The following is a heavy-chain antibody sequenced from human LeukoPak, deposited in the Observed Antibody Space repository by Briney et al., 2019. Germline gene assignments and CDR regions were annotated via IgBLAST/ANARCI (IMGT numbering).Heavy chain of an antibody. D-gene: IGHD2-15*01. Sequence: SETLSLTCTVSGGSISGYYWSWIRRPPGKGLEWIGYVYYSGSTNYNPSLKSRVTMSVDTSENQFSLKLNSVTAADTAVYYCARYCNGVNCFSFDYWGQGALVTVSS. CDR2: VYYSGST. CDR1: GGSISGYY. J-gene: IGHJ4*02. CDR3: ARYCNGVNCFSFDY. V-gene: IGHV4-59*01.